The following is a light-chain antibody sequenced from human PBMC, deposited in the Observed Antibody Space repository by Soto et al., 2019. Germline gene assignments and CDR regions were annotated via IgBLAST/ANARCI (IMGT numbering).Light chain of an antibody. V-gene: IGLV2-14*01. CDR3: SSYTSTSSYV. CDR1: SSDIGNYNY. CDR2: EVS. Sequence: QSALTQPASVSGSPGQSITISCTGTSSDIGNYNYVSWYQQHPGKAPKLMISEVSNRPSGVSNRFSGSKSGNTASLTISGLQPEDEDDYYCSSYTSTSSYVFGGGTKVTV. J-gene: IGLJ1*01.